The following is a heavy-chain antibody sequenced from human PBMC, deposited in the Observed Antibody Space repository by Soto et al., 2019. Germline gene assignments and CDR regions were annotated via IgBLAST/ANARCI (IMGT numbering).Heavy chain of an antibody. CDR1: GYTLTELS. CDR3: ARLPLKVPAAIGGQRGCHYYYYMVV. CDR2: FDPEDGET. V-gene: IGHV1-24*01. Sequence: ASVKLSCKVSGYTLTELSMHWVRQAPGKGLEWMGGFDPEDGETIYAQKFQGRVTMTEDTTTDTAYMELSSLRSEDTAVYYCARLPLKVPAAIGGQRGCHYYYYMVVWGKGTTVTVSS. D-gene: IGHD2-2*01. J-gene: IGHJ6*03.